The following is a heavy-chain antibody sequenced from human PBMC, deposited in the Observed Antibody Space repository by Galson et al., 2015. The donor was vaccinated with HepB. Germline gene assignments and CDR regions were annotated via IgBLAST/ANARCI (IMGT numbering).Heavy chain of an antibody. J-gene: IGHJ6*02. Sequence: SLRLSCAASGFTFSRYWMHWVRQAPGKGLVWVSRINSDGRSTSYAGSVKGRFTISRDNAKNTMYLQMNSLRAEDTAVYYCARDQVLWFGSDEGGMDVWGQGTTVTVSS. D-gene: IGHD3-10*01. CDR1: GFTFSRYW. CDR2: INSDGRST. CDR3: ARDQVLWFGSDEGGMDV. V-gene: IGHV3-74*01.